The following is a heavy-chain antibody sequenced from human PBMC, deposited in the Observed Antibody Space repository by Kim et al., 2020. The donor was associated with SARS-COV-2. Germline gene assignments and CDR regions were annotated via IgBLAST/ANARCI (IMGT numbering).Heavy chain of an antibody. Sequence: FQGRVTITRDTSASTAYMELSSLRSEDTAVYYCASHASVVPAAMSESMDVWGQGTTVTVSS. J-gene: IGHJ6*02. V-gene: IGHV1-3*01. D-gene: IGHD2-2*01. CDR3: ASHASVVPAAMSESMDV.